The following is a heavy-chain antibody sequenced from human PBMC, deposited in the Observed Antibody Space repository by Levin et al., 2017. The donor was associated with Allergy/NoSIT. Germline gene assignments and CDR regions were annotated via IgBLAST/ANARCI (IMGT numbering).Heavy chain of an antibody. V-gene: IGHV4-31*03. J-gene: IGHJ5*02. CDR1: GGSISSGGYY. Sequence: SETLSLTCTVSGGSISSGGYYWSWIRQHPGKGLEWIGYIYYSGSTYYNPSLKSRVTISVDTSKNQFSLKLSSVTAADTAVYYCARDMSAYLTGTTGNNWFDPWGQGTLVTVSS. CDR2: IYYSGST. D-gene: IGHD1-7*01. CDR3: ARDMSAYLTGTTGNNWFDP.